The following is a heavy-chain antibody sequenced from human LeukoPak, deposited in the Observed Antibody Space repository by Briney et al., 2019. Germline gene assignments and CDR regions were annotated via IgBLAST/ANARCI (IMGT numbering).Heavy chain of an antibody. CDR3: TTDPKRPGYSCSWDYYYGMDV. D-gene: IGHD6-13*01. CDR1: GFTFSSYW. J-gene: IGHJ6*02. Sequence: PGGSLRLSCAASGFTFSSYWMSWVRQAPGKGLEWVGRIKSKTDGGTTDYAAPVKGRFTISRDDSKNTLYLQMNSLKTEDTAVYYCTTDPKRPGYSCSWDYYYGMDVWGQGTTVTVSS. CDR2: IKSKTDGGTT. V-gene: IGHV3-15*01.